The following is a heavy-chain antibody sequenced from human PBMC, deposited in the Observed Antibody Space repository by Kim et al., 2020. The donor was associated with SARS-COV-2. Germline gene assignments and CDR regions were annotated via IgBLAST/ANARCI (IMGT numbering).Heavy chain of an antibody. CDR3: VKGTSGWPY. D-gene: IGHD6-19*01. Sequence: GGSLRLSCAASGFTFSSYWMHWVRQVPGKGLAWVSRISPDGTSTSYADSVKGRFTISRDNAKNTLFLQMSSLRAEDSALFYCVKGTSGWPYWGQGTLVTVSS. V-gene: IGHV3-74*01. J-gene: IGHJ4*02. CDR1: GFTFSSYW. CDR2: ISPDGTST.